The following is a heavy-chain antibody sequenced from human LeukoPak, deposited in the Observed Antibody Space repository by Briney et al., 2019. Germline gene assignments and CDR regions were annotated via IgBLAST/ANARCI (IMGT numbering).Heavy chain of an antibody. CDR2: ISSNSSYI. Sequence: GGSLRLSCAASGFTFSSYSMSWVRQAPRKRLEWVSSISSNSSYIYYAESLKGRFTISRDNAKNSLYLQMNSLRAEDTAVYYCARDYYGSEVEAFDIWGRGTMVTVSS. V-gene: IGHV3-21*01. D-gene: IGHD3-10*01. J-gene: IGHJ3*02. CDR3: ARDYYGSEVEAFDI. CDR1: GFTFSSYS.